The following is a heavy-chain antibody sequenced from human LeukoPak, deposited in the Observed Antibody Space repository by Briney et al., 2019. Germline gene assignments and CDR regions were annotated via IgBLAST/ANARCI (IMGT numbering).Heavy chain of an antibody. V-gene: IGHV4-34*01. CDR1: GGSFSGYY. D-gene: IGHD3-10*01. CDR3: ARHRTEQLWFGELLSSGWYFDL. J-gene: IGHJ2*01. Sequence: SETLSLTCAVYGGSFSGYYWSWIRQPPGKGLEWIGEINHSGSTNYNPSLKSRVTISVDTSKNQFSLKLSSVTAADTAVYYCARHRTEQLWFGELLSSGWYFDLWGRGTLVTVSS. CDR2: INHSGST.